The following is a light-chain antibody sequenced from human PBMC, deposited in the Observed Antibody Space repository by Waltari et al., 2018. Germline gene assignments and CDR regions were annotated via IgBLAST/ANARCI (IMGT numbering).Light chain of an antibody. CDR3: QQYDRSSYT. CDR1: QSISIW. J-gene: IGKJ2*01. V-gene: IGKV1-5*03. CDR2: RAS. Sequence: LQMTQSPSPLSPSVGVTVTLTRRASQSISIWLDWYQQKPGKAPKLLIYRASSMDSGIPDRFSGSGSGTDFTLTISRLQPEDFGAYYCQQYDRSSYTFGQGTKVEI.